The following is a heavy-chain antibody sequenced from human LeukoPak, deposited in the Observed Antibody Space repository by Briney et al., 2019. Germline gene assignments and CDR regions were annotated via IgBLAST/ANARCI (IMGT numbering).Heavy chain of an antibody. D-gene: IGHD4/OR15-4a*01. CDR1: GGSISSGGYS. CDR2: IYYSGST. CDR3: ARRAGAYSHPYDY. Sequence: PSETLSLTCAVSGGSISSGGYSWSWIRQPPGKGLEWIGYIYYSGSTYYNPSLKSPATISVDTSKNQFSLKLSSVTAPDTAVYYCARRAGAYSHPYDYWGQGTLVTVSS. V-gene: IGHV4-30-4*07. J-gene: IGHJ4*02.